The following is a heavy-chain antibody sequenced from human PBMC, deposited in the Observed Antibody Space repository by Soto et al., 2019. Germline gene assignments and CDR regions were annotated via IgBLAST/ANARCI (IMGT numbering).Heavy chain of an antibody. CDR3: ATSIRDSSGYYFSLAPDAFDI. D-gene: IGHD3-22*01. CDR1: GGTFSSYA. J-gene: IGHJ3*02. V-gene: IGHV1-69*13. Sequence: ASVKVSCKACGGTFSSYAISWVRQAPGQGLEWMGGIIPIFGTANYAQKFQGRVTITADESTSTAYMELSSLRSEDTAVYYCATSIRDSSGYYFSLAPDAFDIWGQGTMVTVSS. CDR2: IIPIFGTA.